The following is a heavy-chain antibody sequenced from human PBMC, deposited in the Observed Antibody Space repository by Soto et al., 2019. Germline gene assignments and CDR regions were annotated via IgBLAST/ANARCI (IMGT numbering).Heavy chain of an antibody. V-gene: IGHV1-69*01. CDR2: IIPIFGTA. Sequence: QVQLVQSGAEVKKPGSSVKISCKASGGTFSSYDITWVRQAPGPGLEWMGGIIPIFGTANYAQTFQGRVTITADGSTGIACMEPGSLRAEDTAVYFCARADDGRGVVEFEIWGQGTTVTVSS. J-gene: IGHJ3*02. CDR1: GGTFSSYD. CDR3: ARADDGRGVVEFEI. D-gene: IGHD3-22*01.